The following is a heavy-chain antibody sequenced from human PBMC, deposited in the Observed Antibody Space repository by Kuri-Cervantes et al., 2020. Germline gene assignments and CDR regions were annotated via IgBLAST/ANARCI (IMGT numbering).Heavy chain of an antibody. CDR1: GFTFSSYG. Sequence: LSLTCAASGFTFSSYGMHWVRQAPGKGLEWVAVISYDGSNKYYADSVKGRFTISRDNSKNTLYLQMNSLRAEDTAVYYCARDLSLRYFDWFDRSYYYYGMDVWGQGTTVTVSS. CDR2: ISYDGSNK. CDR3: ARDLSLRYFDWFDRSYYYYGMDV. J-gene: IGHJ6*02. V-gene: IGHV3-30*03. D-gene: IGHD3-9*01.